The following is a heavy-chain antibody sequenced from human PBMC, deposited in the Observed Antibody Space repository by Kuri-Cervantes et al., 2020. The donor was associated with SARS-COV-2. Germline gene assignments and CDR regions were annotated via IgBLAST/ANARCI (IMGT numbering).Heavy chain of an antibody. J-gene: IGHJ2*01. V-gene: IGHV3-23*03. D-gene: IGHD3-10*01. Sequence: GGSLRLSCAASGFTFSSYAMSWVRQAPGKGLEWVSVIYSGGSSTYYADSVKGRFTISRDNSKNTLYLQMNSLRAEDTAVYYCAKRLLLWFGEQDWYFDLWGRGTLVTVSS. CDR2: IYSGGSST. CDR1: GFTFSSYA. CDR3: AKRLLLWFGEQDWYFDL.